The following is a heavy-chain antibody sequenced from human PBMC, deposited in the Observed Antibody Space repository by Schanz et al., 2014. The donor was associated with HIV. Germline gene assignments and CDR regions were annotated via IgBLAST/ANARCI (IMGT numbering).Heavy chain of an antibody. CDR3: AKDRNYYDSKYIGKGNYYYYYGMDV. J-gene: IGHJ6*02. V-gene: IGHV3-30*18. D-gene: IGHD3-22*01. CDR1: GFNFNNYA. Sequence: VQLLESGGGLEQPGGSLRLSCAASGFNFNNYAMTWVRQAPGKGLEWVAVISYDGRNKYYADSVKGRFTISRDNSKNTLNLRVNSLRAEDTAVYYCAKDRNYYDSKYIGKGNYYYYYGMDVWGQGTTVTVSS. CDR2: ISYDGRNK.